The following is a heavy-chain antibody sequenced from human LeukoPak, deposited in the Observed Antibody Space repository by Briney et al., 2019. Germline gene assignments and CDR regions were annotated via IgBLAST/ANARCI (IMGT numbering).Heavy chain of an antibody. J-gene: IGHJ5*02. CDR1: GYSFTSYW. V-gene: IGHV5-51*01. D-gene: IGHD3-22*01. CDR3: ATSPPDYDSSGYFAA. Sequence: GESLKISCRGSGYSFTSYWVGWGRQMPGKGLEWMGIVYPGDSDTRYSPSFQGQVTISADKSISTAYLQWSSLKASDTAMYYCATSPPDYDSSGYFAAWGQGTLVTVSS. CDR2: VYPGDSDT.